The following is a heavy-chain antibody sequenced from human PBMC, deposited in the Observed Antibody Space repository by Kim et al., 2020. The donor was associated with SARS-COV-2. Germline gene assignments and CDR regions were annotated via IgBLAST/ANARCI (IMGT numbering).Heavy chain of an antibody. Sequence: YYNPSLKSRVTISVDTSKNQFSLKLSSVTASDTAVYYCAREPLYGGFDYWGQGTLVTVSS. D-gene: IGHD4-17*01. CDR3: AREPLYGGFDY. V-gene: IGHV4-31*02. J-gene: IGHJ4*02.